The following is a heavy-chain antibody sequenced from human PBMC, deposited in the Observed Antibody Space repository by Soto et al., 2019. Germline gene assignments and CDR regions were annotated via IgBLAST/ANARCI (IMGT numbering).Heavy chain of an antibody. CDR3: ARDRVRYCSSTSCGDLDY. D-gene: IGHD2-2*01. J-gene: IGHJ4*02. CDR2: IIPIFGTA. Sequence: QVQLVQSGAEVKKPGSSVKVSCKASGGTFSSYAISWVRQAPGQGLEWMGGIIPIFGTANYAQKFQGRVTITADESTSTAYMELSSLRSEDTAVYYCARDRVRYCSSTSCGDLDYWGQGTLVTVSS. CDR1: GGTFSSYA. V-gene: IGHV1-69*01.